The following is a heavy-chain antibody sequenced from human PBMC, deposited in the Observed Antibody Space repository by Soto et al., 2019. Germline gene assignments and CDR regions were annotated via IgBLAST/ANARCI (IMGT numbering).Heavy chain of an antibody. V-gene: IGHV3-53*01. CDR1: GFTVSSHH. D-gene: IGHD5-18*01. Sequence: VQLVESGGGLIQPGGSLRLSCAASGFTVSSHHMTWVRQAPGRGPEWVSTIYPAGNTFYADSVKGRFTNSRDTSKNMLSLQMNSLSADDTAVYYCARGLDTAKSGYWGQGTLVTVSS. J-gene: IGHJ4*02. CDR3: ARGLDTAKSGY. CDR2: IYPAGNT.